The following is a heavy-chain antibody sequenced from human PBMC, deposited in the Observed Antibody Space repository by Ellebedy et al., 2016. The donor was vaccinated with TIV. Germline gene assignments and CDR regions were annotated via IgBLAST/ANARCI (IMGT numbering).Heavy chain of an antibody. CDR3: ARDRGYDTFDY. CDR1: GFTFSNSW. J-gene: IGHJ4*02. V-gene: IGHV3-7*01. D-gene: IGHD5-12*01. Sequence: GESLKISCAASGFTFSNSWMTWVRHAPGKGPECVANIKQDGSEKYYVDSVRGRFTIARDNAKNSLYLQMNSLRAEDTAVYYCARDRGYDTFDYWGQGILVTVSS. CDR2: IKQDGSEK.